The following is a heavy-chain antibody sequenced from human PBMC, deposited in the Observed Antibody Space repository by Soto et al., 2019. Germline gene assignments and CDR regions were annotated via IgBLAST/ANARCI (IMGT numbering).Heavy chain of an antibody. Sequence: WGSLRLSCAASGFTFSSYSMNCVRQAPWKGLEWVANIKQDGIEKYDVDSVKGRFTISRDNAKNSLYLQMNSLRAEDTAVYYCERDRDIVVVPAAIWGYYYYYGMDVWGQGTTVTVSS. J-gene: IGHJ6*02. CDR2: IKQDGIEK. V-gene: IGHV3-7*03. D-gene: IGHD2-2*02. CDR1: GFTFSSYS. CDR3: ERDRDIVVVPAAIWGYYYYYGMDV.